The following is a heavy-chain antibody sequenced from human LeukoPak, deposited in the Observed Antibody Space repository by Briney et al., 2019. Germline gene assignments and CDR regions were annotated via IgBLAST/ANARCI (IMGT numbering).Heavy chain of an antibody. V-gene: IGHV4-39*01. D-gene: IGHD2/OR15-2a*01. Sequence: PSETLSLTCTVSGGSISSSSYYGGWIRQPPGKGLEWIGSIYYSGSTYYNPSLKSRVTISVDTSKNQFSLKLSSVTAADTAVYYCARTVDTFNSDYWGQGPLVTVSS. CDR2: IYYSGST. J-gene: IGHJ4*02. CDR3: ARTVDTFNSDY. CDR1: GGSISSSSYY.